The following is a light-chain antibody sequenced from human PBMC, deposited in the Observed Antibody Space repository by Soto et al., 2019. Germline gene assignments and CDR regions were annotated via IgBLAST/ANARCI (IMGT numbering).Light chain of an antibody. J-gene: IGLJ2*01. CDR2: EVS. V-gene: IGLV2-14*01. Sequence: QSALTQPASVSGSPGQSITISCTGTSSDVGGYSYVSWYQQHPGKTPKLMIYEVSNRPSGVSHRFSGSKSGNTASLTISGVQTEDEADYYCSSFSSVTLEVFGGGTKLTVL. CDR1: SSDVGGYSY. CDR3: SSFSSVTLEV.